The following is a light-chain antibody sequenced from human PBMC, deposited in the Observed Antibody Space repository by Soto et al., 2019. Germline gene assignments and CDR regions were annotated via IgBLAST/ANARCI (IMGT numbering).Light chain of an antibody. CDR1: SSNIGAGYD. Sequence: QSVLTQPPSVSGAPGQWVTISCTGSSSNIGAGYDVHWYQQLPGRAPKPLIYGNSNRPSGVPDRFSGSKSGTSATLVITGLQAEDEADYFCQSYDNSLSGYVFGTGTKLTVL. CDR3: QSYDNSLSGYV. CDR2: GNS. J-gene: IGLJ1*01. V-gene: IGLV1-40*01.